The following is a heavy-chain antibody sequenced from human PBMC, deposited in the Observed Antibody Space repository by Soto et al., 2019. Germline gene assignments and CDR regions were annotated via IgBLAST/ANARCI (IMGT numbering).Heavy chain of an antibody. CDR3: ARGGWPEEAAFDI. V-gene: IGHV3-23*01. Sequence: GGSLRLSCAASGFTFSSYAMSWVRQAPGKGLEWVSAISGSGGSTYYADSVKGRFTISRDNSKNTLYLQMNSLRAEDTAVYYCARGGWPEEAAFDIWGQGTMVTVSS. CDR1: GFTFSSYA. J-gene: IGHJ3*02. CDR2: ISGSGGST. D-gene: IGHD6-19*01.